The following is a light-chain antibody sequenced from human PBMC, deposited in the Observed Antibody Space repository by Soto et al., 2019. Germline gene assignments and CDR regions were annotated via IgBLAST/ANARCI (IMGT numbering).Light chain of an antibody. J-gene: IGKJ3*01. CDR3: QQYDNLYT. Sequence: DIQMTQSPSSLSASVGDRVTITCQASHHISNYLNWYQQKPGKAPKLLIYDASNLQTAVPSRFSGSGSGTEFTFTISSLQPEDIATYYCQQYDNLYTFGPGTKVDIK. CDR2: DAS. CDR1: HHISNY. V-gene: IGKV1-33*01.